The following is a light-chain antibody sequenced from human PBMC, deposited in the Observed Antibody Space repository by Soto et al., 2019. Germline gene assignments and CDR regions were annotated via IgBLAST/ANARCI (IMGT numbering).Light chain of an antibody. Sequence: QSVLTQPPSVSGAPGQRVTISCTGSSGGIGAGYGVLWYQQLPRTAPKLLIYSNTNRPSGVPDRFSGYKSGTSASLAITGLQAEDEADYYCQSYDSSLSGSRVFGGGTKLTAL. CDR2: SNT. CDR3: QSYDSSLSGSRV. V-gene: IGLV1-40*01. CDR1: SGGIGAGYG. J-gene: IGLJ2*01.